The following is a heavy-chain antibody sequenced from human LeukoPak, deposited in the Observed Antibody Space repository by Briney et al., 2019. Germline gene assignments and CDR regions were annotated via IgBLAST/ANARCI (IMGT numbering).Heavy chain of an antibody. CDR1: GFTVSSNY. D-gene: IGHD3-10*01. Sequence: GGSLRLSCAASGFTVSSNYMSWVRQAPGKGLEWVSVIYSGGSTYYADSVKGRFTISRDNSKNTLYLQMNSLRAEDTAVYYCAMTYMVRGKHEKGDYWGQGTLVTVSS. CDR2: IYSGGST. CDR3: AMTYMVRGKHEKGDY. J-gene: IGHJ4*02. V-gene: IGHV3-53*01.